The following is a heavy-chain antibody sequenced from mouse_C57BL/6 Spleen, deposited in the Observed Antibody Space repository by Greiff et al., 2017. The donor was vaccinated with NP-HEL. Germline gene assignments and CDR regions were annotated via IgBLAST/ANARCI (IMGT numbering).Heavy chain of an antibody. CDR1: GYTFTSYW. V-gene: IGHV1-74*01. CDR2: LHPSDSDT. Sequence: QVQLKQPGAELVKPGASVKVSCKASGYTFTSYWMHWVKQRPGQGLEWIGRLHPSDSDTNYNQKFKGKATLTVDKSSSTAYMQLSSLTSEDSAVYYCAIFGDYGWGFAYWGQGTLVTVSA. D-gene: IGHD2-4*01. J-gene: IGHJ3*01. CDR3: AIFGDYGWGFAY.